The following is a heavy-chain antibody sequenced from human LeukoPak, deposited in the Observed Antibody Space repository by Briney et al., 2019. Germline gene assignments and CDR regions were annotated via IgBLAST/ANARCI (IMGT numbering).Heavy chain of an antibody. Sequence: SQTLSRTCAISGDSVSSNSAAWNWIRQSPSRGLEWLGRTYYRSKWYNDYAVSVKSRITINPDTSKNQFSLQLNSVTPEDTAVYYCARGGVGGLRLEAPFDYWGQGTLVTVSS. V-gene: IGHV6-1*01. CDR2: TYYRSKWYN. CDR3: ARGGVGGLRLEAPFDY. D-gene: IGHD5-12*01. J-gene: IGHJ4*02. CDR1: GDSVSSNSAA.